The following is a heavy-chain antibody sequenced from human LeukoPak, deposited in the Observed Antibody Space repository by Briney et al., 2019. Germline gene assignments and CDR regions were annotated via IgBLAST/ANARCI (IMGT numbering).Heavy chain of an antibody. Sequence: ASVKVSCKASGYSFTGYYIHWVRQAPGQGLEWMGWINPNNGDINYPQKFQGRLTLTRDTSIRTAYMELSTLSSDDTAVYYCARRSGIFGGWFDPWGQGTLVTASS. V-gene: IGHV1-2*02. CDR2: INPNNGDI. CDR3: ARRSGIFGGWFDP. D-gene: IGHD3-16*01. J-gene: IGHJ5*02. CDR1: GYSFTGYY.